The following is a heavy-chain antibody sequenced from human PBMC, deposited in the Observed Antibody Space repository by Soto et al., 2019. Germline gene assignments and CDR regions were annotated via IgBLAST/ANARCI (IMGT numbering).Heavy chain of an antibody. CDR2: ISAYNGNT. CDR1: GYTFTSYG. V-gene: IGHV1-18*01. Sequence: ASANVSSKASGYTFTSYGISWVRQAPGQGLEWMGWISAYNGNTNYAQKLQGRVTMTTDTSTSTAYMELRSLRSDDTAVYYCARNYNGGTGPVDPWGQGTLVTVSS. D-gene: IGHD3-10*01. J-gene: IGHJ5*02. CDR3: ARNYNGGTGPVDP.